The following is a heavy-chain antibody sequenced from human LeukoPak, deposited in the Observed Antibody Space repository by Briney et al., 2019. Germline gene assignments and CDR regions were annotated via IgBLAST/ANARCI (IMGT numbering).Heavy chain of an antibody. CDR3: AKDDYFGSGT. Sequence: PGESLRLSCAASGFTFSSYGMHWVRQAPGKGLEWVAFIRTDGSYTYYADSVKGRFTISRDNPKNRLFLQMNSLRPEDTAVYYCAKDDYFGSGTWGQGTLVTVSS. D-gene: IGHD3-10*01. J-gene: IGHJ5*02. CDR1: GFTFSSYG. CDR2: IRTDGSYT. V-gene: IGHV3-30*02.